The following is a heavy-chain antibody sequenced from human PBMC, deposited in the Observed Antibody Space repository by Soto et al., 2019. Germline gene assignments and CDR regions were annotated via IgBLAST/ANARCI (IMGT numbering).Heavy chain of an antibody. J-gene: IGHJ5*02. D-gene: IGHD2-15*01. CDR3: ARVGCSGGSCHWFDP. Sequence: HPGGSLRLSCAASGFTFSSYDMHWVRQATGKGLEWVSAIGTAGDTYYPGSVKGRSTISRENAKNSLYLQMNSLRAGDTAVYYCARVGCSGGSCHWFDPWGQGTLVTVSS. CDR2: IGTAGDT. V-gene: IGHV3-13*01. CDR1: GFTFSSYD.